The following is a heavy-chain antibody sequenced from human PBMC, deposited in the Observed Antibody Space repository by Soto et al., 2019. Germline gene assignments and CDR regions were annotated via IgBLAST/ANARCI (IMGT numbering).Heavy chain of an antibody. D-gene: IGHD2-15*01. CDR1: GFTFSSYA. CDR3: AKEKDIVVVEAATGGKNY. V-gene: IGHV3-23*01. Sequence: GRSLRLSCAASGFTFSSYAMSWVRQAPGKGMEWVSAISGSGGSTYYADSVKGRFTISRDNSKNTLYLQMNSLRAEDTAVYYCAKEKDIVVVEAATGGKNYWGQGTLVTVSS. J-gene: IGHJ4*02. CDR2: ISGSGGST.